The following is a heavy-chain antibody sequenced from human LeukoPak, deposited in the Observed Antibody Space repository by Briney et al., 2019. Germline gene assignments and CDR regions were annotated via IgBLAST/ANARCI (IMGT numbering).Heavy chain of an antibody. Sequence: SQTLSLTCTVSGGSISSGGYYWSWIRQHPGKGLEWIGYIYYSGSTYYNPSLKSRVTISVDTSKNQSSLKLSSVTAADTAVYYCARGLLYCSGGSCYSNYYYGMDVWGQGTTVTVSS. CDR2: IYYSGST. J-gene: IGHJ6*02. CDR1: GGSISSGGYY. D-gene: IGHD2-15*01. V-gene: IGHV4-31*03. CDR3: ARGLLYCSGGSCYSNYYYGMDV.